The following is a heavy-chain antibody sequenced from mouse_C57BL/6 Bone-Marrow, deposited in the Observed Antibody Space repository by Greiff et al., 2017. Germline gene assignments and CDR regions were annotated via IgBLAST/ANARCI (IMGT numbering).Heavy chain of an antibody. J-gene: IGHJ4*01. CDR2: INPYNGGT. V-gene: IGHV1-19*01. CDR3: ATVVATRDAMDY. CDR1: GYTFTDYY. D-gene: IGHD1-1*01. Sequence: VHVKQSGPVLVKPGASVKMSCKASGYTFTDYYMNWVKQSHGKSLEWIGVINPYNGGTSYNQKFKGKATLTVDKSSSTAYMELNSLTSEDSAVYYCATVVATRDAMDYWGQGTSVTVSS.